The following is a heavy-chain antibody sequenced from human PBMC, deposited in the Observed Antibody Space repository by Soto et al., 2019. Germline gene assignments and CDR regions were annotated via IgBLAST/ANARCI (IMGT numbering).Heavy chain of an antibody. D-gene: IGHD3-3*01. CDR3: AGVPTIFGVVANWFDP. J-gene: IGHJ5*02. CDR1: GYTFTSYG. CDR2: ISAYNGNT. V-gene: IGHV1-18*01. Sequence: QVQLVQSGAEVKKPGASVKVSCKASGYTFTSYGISWVRQAPGQGLEWMGWISAYNGNTNYAQKLQGRVTMTTDTSTSTAYMELRSLRSDDTAVYYCAGVPTIFGVVANWFDPWGQGTLVTVSS.